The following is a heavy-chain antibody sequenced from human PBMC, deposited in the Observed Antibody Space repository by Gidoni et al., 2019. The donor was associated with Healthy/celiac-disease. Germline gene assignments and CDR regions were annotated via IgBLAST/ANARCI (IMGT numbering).Heavy chain of an antibody. V-gene: IGHV4-30-4*01. CDR3: AHSSYSLELDY. CDR1: GGSISSGDYY. Sequence: QVQLQSSCPGLLKPSQTLSSTCTVSGGSISSGDYYWSWIRQPPGKGLEWIGYIYYSGSTYYNPSLKSRVTISVDTSKNQFSLKLSSVTAADTAVYYCAHSSYSLELDYWGQGTLVTVSS. D-gene: IGHD3-3*01. CDR2: IYYSGST. J-gene: IGHJ4*02.